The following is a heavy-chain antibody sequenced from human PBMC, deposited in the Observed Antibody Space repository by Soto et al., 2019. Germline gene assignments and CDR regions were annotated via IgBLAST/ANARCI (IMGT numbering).Heavy chain of an antibody. CDR1: GYTFTSYD. CDR3: ARVEFTVRRYYYYYYMDV. J-gene: IGHJ6*03. Sequence: ASVKVSCKASGYTFTSYDINWVRQATGQGLEWMGWMNPNSGNTGYAQKFQGRVTMTRNTSISTAYMELSSLRSEDTAVYYCARVEFTVRRYYYYYYMDVWGKGTTVTVSS. D-gene: IGHD4-4*01. CDR2: MNPNSGNT. V-gene: IGHV1-8*01.